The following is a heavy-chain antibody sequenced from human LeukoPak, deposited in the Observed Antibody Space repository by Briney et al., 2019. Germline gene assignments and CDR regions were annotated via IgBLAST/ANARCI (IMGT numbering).Heavy chain of an antibody. D-gene: IGHD3-3*01. CDR2: IAYDGSNE. CDR1: GFTFTNYG. J-gene: IGHJ4*02. Sequence: GGSLRLSCVVSGFTFTNYGMHWVRQAPGKGLDWVASIAYDGSNENYAESVKGRFTISRDNSKNTLFLQLNSLRAEDTAVYYCARPSGSVTIFGVVDYFDYWGQGSLITVSS. V-gene: IGHV3-30*04. CDR3: ARPSGSVTIFGVVDYFDY.